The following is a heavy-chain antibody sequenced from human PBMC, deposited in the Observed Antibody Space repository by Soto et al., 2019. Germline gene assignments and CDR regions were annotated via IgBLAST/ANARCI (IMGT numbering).Heavy chain of an antibody. CDR3: ARAGIAAAPFYGMDV. CDR1: GYSFTSYW. V-gene: IGHV5-51*01. J-gene: IGHJ6*02. Sequence: GESLKISCKGSGYSFTSYWISWVRQMPGKGLEWMGIIYPGDSDTRYSPSFQGQVTISADKSISTAYLQWSSLKASDTAMYYCARAGIAAAPFYGMDVWGQGTTVTVSS. CDR2: IYPGDSDT. D-gene: IGHD6-13*01.